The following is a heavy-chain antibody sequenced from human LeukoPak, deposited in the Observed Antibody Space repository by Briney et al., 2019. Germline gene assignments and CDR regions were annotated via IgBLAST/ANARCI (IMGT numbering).Heavy chain of an antibody. V-gene: IGHV3-64*01. CDR3: ARAYGNSDDY. D-gene: IGHD4-11*01. CDR1: GFTFSSYA. Sequence: GGSLRLSCAASGFTFSSYAMHWVRQAPGKGLEYVSAISSNGGSTYYANSVKGRFTISRDNSKNTLYLQMGSLRVEDTAVYYCARAYGNSDDYWGQGTLVTVSS. CDR2: ISSNGGST. J-gene: IGHJ4*02.